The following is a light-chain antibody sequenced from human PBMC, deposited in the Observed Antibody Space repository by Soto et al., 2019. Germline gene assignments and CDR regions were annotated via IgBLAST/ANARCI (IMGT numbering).Light chain of an antibody. CDR1: QTIQNG. J-gene: IGKJ4*01. Sequence: DIQMTQSPSTLSASVGDRVMITCRASQTIQNGLAWYQQKPGKAPNLLIHLASTLISGVPSRFSGSGSGTEFTLTISSLQPDEFATYFCQQYISYPLTFGGGTEVEI. V-gene: IGKV1-5*03. CDR3: QQYISYPLT. CDR2: LAS.